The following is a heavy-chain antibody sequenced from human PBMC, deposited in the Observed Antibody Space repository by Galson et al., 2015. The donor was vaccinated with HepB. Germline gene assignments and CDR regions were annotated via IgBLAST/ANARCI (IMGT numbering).Heavy chain of an antibody. V-gene: IGHV4-59*01. CDR3: ARRRSTTGTTLYYYYYMDV. Sequence: SETLSLTCAVSGGSISSYYWSWIRQPPGKGLEWIGYIYYSGSTNYNPSLKSRVTMSVDTSTNQFSLRLSSVTAADTAVYYCARRRSTTGTTLYYYYYMDVWGKGTTVTVSS. D-gene: IGHD1-1*01. CDR2: IYYSGST. CDR1: GGSISSYY. J-gene: IGHJ6*03.